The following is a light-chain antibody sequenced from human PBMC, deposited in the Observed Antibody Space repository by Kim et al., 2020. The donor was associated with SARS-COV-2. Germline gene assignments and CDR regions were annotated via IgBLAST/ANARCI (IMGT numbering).Light chain of an antibody. J-gene: IGKJ5*01. CDR2: GAS. CDR1: QDVRNN. CDR3: QQYHNWPFT. Sequence: VYPGERVTLSRSARQDVRNNLAWCLQKPGQAPRLLIFGASSRATGFPVRFSGSGSGTDFTLTISSLQSEDFAVYYCQQYHNWPFTFGQGTRLEIK. V-gene: IGKV3-15*01.